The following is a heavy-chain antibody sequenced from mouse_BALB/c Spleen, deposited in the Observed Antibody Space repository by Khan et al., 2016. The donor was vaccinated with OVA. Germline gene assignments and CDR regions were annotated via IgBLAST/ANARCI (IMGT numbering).Heavy chain of an antibody. CDR2: INFYNDGT. J-gene: IGHJ2*01. CDR3: ARIHYGSSLDY. CDR1: GYTFTSYV. V-gene: IGHV1S136*01. Sequence: EVQLQESGPELVKPGASVKMSCKASGYTFTSYVMHWVKQKPGQGLEWIGYINFYNDGTKYNEKFKGKATLTSDKASSTAYMELSSLTSEDSAVYYCARIHYGSSLDYWGKGTTLTVSS. D-gene: IGHD1-1*01.